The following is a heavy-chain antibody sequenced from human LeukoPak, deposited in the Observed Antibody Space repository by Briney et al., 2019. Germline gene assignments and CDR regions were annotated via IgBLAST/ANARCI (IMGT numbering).Heavy chain of an antibody. D-gene: IGHD2-15*01. J-gene: IGHJ4*02. Sequence: GGSLRLSCAASGFTFSDYYMSWIRQAPGKGLEWVSYIGSSDKTIYYADSVKGRFTISRDNARNSLYLQMNSLRAEDTAVYYCARRKRDCSGGSCDSRFDYWGQGILVTVSS. CDR2: IGSSDKTI. CDR1: GFTFSDYY. V-gene: IGHV3-11*01. CDR3: ARRKRDCSGGSCDSRFDY.